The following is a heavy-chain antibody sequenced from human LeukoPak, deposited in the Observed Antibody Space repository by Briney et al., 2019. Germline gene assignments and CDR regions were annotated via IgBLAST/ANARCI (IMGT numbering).Heavy chain of an antibody. Sequence: ASVKVSCKASGYTFTDYFMNWMRQATGQGLEWMGWMNPNSGNTGYAQKFQGRVTMTRNTSISTAYMELSSLRSEDTAVYYCARDGDYSNYEGDWFDPWGQGTLVTVSS. V-gene: IGHV1-8*02. CDR2: MNPNSGNT. CDR1: GYTFTDYF. CDR3: ARDGDYSNYEGDWFDP. J-gene: IGHJ5*02. D-gene: IGHD4-11*01.